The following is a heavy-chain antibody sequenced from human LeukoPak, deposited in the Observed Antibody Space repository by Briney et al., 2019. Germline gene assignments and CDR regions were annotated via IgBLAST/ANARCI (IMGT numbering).Heavy chain of an antibody. V-gene: IGHV1-18*01. CDR3: ARGGRDIVVVPAAVDY. J-gene: IGHJ4*02. CDR1: GYTFTSYG. Sequence: ASVKVSCKASGYTFTSYGISWVRQAPGQGLEWMGWISAYNGNTNYAQKPQGRVTMTTDTSTSTAYMELRSLRSDDTAVYYCARGGRDIVVVPAAVDYWGQGTLVTVSS. CDR2: ISAYNGNT. D-gene: IGHD2-2*01.